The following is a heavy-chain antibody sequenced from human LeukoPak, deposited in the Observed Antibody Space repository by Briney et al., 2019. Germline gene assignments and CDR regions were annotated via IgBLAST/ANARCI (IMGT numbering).Heavy chain of an antibody. CDR3: ARYYGIHGLDV. CDR2: INHSGST. D-gene: IGHD3-10*01. CDR1: GGSFSGYY. Sequence: SETLSLTCAVYGGSFSGYYWSWIRQPPGKGLEWIGEINHSGSTNYNPSLKSRVTISVDTSKNQFSLKLSPVTPEDTAVYYCARYYGIHGLDVWGQGTTVTVSS. J-gene: IGHJ6*02. V-gene: IGHV4-34*01.